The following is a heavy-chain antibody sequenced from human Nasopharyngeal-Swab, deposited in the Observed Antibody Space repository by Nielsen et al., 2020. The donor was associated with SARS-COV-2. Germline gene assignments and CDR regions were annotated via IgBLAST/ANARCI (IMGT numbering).Heavy chain of an antibody. CDR2: IYYSGST. Sequence: SETLSLTCTVSGGSISSYYWSWIRQPPGKGLEWIGYIYYSGSTNYNPSLKSRVTISVDTSKNQFSLKPSPVTAADTAVYYCAKNGNGYSYGSYYMDVWGKGTTVTVSS. D-gene: IGHD5-18*01. CDR3: AKNGNGYSYGSYYMDV. CDR1: GGSISSYY. J-gene: IGHJ6*03. V-gene: IGHV4-59*01.